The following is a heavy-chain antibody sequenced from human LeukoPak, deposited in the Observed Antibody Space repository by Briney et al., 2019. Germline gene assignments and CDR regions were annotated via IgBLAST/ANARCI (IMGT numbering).Heavy chain of an antibody. Sequence: GGSLRLSCAASGFTVSDNYMSWVRQAPGKGLEWVSVMYSRGDTYYANSVKGRFTFSRDISKNTLYLQMNGLRVEDTAMYYCARDAPQVPAAGVLSCWGQATLVIVSS. D-gene: IGHD6-13*01. CDR3: ARDAPQVPAAGVLSC. V-gene: IGHV3-53*01. J-gene: IGHJ4*02. CDR1: GFTVSDNY. CDR2: MYSRGDT.